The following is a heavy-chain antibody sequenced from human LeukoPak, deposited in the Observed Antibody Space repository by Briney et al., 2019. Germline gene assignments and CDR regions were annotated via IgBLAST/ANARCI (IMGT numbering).Heavy chain of an antibody. J-gene: IGHJ6*02. CDR2: TYYRSKWHY. Sequence: SQTLSPTCVISGDRVSSNSAAWNWIRQSPSRGLEWLGSTYYRSKWHYDYAESVKRRITVNPDTSKNQFSLQLNSVTPEDTAVYYCARQSSTDYYYYGLNVWGQGTTVAVSS. D-gene: IGHD1-1*01. V-gene: IGHV6-1*01. CDR3: ARQSSTDYYYYGLNV. CDR1: GDRVSSNSAA.